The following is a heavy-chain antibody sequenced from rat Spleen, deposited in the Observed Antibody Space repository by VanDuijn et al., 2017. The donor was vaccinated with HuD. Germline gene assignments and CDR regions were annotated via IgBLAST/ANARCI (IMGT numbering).Heavy chain of an antibody. J-gene: IGHJ2*01. CDR3: ARQVQELDY. D-gene: IGHD1-8*01. CDR2: ITNSGGSST. CDR1: GFTFSNYV. V-gene: IGHV5S23*01. Sequence: EVQLVESGGGLVQPGKSLKLSCAASGFTFSNYVMAWVRQAPTKGLEWVASITNSGGSSTYYRDSVKGRFTISRDNAKSTLYLQMDSLRSEDTATYYCARQVQELDYWGQGVMVTVSS.